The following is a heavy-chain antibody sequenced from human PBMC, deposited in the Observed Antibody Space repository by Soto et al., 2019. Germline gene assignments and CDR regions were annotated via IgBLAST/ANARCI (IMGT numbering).Heavy chain of an antibody. V-gene: IGHV3-30*18. J-gene: IGHJ6*02. D-gene: IGHD6-19*01. CDR3: AKEENAGYSSGWYPYYYGMDV. Sequence: GGSLRLSCAASGFTFSSYGMHWVRQAPGKGLEWVAVISYDGSNKYYADSVKGRFTISRDNSKNTLYLQMNSLRAEDTAVYYCAKEENAGYSSGWYPYYYGMDVWGQGTTVTVSS. CDR1: GFTFSSYG. CDR2: ISYDGSNK.